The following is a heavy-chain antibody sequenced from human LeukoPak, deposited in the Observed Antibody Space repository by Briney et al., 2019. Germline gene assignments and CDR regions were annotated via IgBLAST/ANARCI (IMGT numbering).Heavy chain of an antibody. CDR3: ARRLRQ. Sequence: GGSLRLSCAASGFTFSSYSMNWVRQAPGKGLEWVSYISSSSSTIYYAYSVKGRFTISRDNAKNSLYLQMNSLRAEDTAVYYCARRLRQWGQGTLVTVSS. CDR2: ISSSSSTI. J-gene: IGHJ4*02. CDR1: GFTFSSYS. D-gene: IGHD5-18*01. V-gene: IGHV3-48*01.